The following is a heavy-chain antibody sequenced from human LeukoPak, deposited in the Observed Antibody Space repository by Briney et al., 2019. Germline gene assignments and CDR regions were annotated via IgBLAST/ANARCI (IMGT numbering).Heavy chain of an antibody. CDR3: AKDMNVYDILTGYSV. J-gene: IGHJ4*02. CDR1: GFTLDDYA. D-gene: IGHD3-9*01. CDR2: ISWNSGSI. Sequence: GRSLRLSCAASGFTLDDYAMHWVRQAPGKGLEWVSGISWNSGSIGYADSVKGRFTISRDNAKNSLYLQMNSLRAEDTALYYCAKDMNVYDILTGYSVWGQETLVTVSS. V-gene: IGHV3-9*01.